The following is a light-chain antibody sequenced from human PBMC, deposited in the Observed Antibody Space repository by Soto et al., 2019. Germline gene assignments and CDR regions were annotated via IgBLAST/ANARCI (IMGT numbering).Light chain of an antibody. CDR1: QSISSA. Sequence: DTQMTQSPSTLSASVGDRVTITCRASQSISSALAWYQQKPWNAPKLLISEASSSQSGVPSWFSASGFGTEFTLTISSLKPADFATYYCHQYHYRLTFGQGTRVEIK. J-gene: IGKJ1*01. CDR2: EAS. V-gene: IGKV1-5*03. CDR3: HQYHYRLT.